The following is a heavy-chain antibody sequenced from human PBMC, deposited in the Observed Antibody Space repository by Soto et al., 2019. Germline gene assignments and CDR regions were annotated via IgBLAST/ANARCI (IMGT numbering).Heavy chain of an antibody. CDR1: GYSFTSYW. CDR2: IYPGDSDT. V-gene: IGHV5-51*01. Sequence: PGESLKISCKGSGYSFTSYWIGWVRQMPGKGLEWMGIIYPGDSDTRYSPSFQGQVTISADKSISTAYLQWSSLKASDTAMYYCASSSIARYYYYYGMDVWGQGTTVTVS. D-gene: IGHD6-6*01. CDR3: ASSSIARYYYYYGMDV. J-gene: IGHJ6*02.